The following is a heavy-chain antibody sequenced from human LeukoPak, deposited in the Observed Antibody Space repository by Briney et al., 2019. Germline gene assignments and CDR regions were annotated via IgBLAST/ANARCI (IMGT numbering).Heavy chain of an antibody. CDR3: ARDRVYDSSGSPRPFDY. J-gene: IGHJ4*02. V-gene: IGHV1-18*01. Sequence: GASVTVSFKSSGYTFTSYGISWVRQAPGQGLEWMGWISAYNGNTNYAQKLQGRVTMTTDTSTSTAHMELRSLRSDDTAVYYCARDRVYDSSGSPRPFDYWGQGTLVTVSS. CDR1: GYTFTSYG. D-gene: IGHD3-22*01. CDR2: ISAYNGNT.